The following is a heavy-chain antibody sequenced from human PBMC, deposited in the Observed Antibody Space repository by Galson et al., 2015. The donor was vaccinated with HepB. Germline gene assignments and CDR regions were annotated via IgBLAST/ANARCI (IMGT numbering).Heavy chain of an antibody. D-gene: IGHD3-16*01. CDR2: LYSGGLYSGERT. Sequence: SLRLSCAASGFSVTDNYVTWVRQAPGRGLECVVVLYSGGLYSGERTHFADSVKGRFSVSRDTDKNTIYLQMSSLRVEDTAVYYCVRDYSHPGKVMDDDYYYGMDAWGQGTTVTVSS. J-gene: IGHJ6*02. V-gene: IGHV3-53*01. CDR1: GFSVTDNY. CDR3: VRDYSHPGKVMDDDYYYGMDA.